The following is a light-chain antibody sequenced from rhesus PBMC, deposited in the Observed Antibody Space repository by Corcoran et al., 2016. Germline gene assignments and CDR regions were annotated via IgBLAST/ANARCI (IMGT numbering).Light chain of an antibody. J-gene: IGKJ1*01. V-gene: IGKV1-25*01. Sequence: DIQMTQSPSSLSASVGDRVTITFRASQDINNDLAGYQQKPGETPRRLIYEAFTLQSGIPSRFSGSGSWTDFTLTISSLQSADFTTDYFQHYYSTPWTFGQVTKVAIE. CDR1: QDINND. CDR3: QHYYSTPWT. CDR2: EAF.